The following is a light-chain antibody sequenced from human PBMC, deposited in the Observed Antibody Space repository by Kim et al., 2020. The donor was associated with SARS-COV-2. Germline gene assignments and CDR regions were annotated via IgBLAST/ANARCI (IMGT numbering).Light chain of an antibody. V-gene: IGKV1-27*01. Sequence: SASVGDRVTITGRASQGISNYLAWYQLKPGKIPRLLIYATSTLQSGVPSRFSGRGSGTDFTLTISSLQPEDVATYYCQKYNSAPNTFGQGTKLEI. J-gene: IGKJ2*01. CDR1: QGISNY. CDR2: ATS. CDR3: QKYNSAPNT.